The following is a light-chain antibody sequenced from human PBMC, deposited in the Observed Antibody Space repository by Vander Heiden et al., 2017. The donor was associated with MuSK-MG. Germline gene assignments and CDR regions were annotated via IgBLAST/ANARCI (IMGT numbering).Light chain of an antibody. Sequence: HSLLTHPPSMSAAPRQRVTISCTGSSSNIGAGYDVHWYRHLTGTAPKLLIYVKNNRPSGVPDRFSGSKSGTSASMAIAGLQAEDEDDYYCQYYDSSLSVVFGGGTKVTVL. CDR2: VKN. CDR1: SSNIGAGYD. J-gene: IGLJ2*01. CDR3: QYYDSSLSVV. V-gene: IGLV1-40*01.